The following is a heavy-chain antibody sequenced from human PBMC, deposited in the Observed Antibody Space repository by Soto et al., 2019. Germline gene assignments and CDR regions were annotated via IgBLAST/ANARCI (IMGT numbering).Heavy chain of an antibody. J-gene: IGHJ4*02. V-gene: IGHV3-30-3*01. CDR3: ARDQGYCSGGSCQYFDY. CDR1: GFTFSSYA. Sequence: LRLSCAASGFTFSSYAMHWVRQAPGKGLEWVAVISYDGSNKYYADSVKGRFTISRDNSKNTLYLQMNSLRAEDTAVYYCARDQGYCSGGSCQYFDYWGQGTLVTVSS. D-gene: IGHD2-15*01. CDR2: ISYDGSNK.